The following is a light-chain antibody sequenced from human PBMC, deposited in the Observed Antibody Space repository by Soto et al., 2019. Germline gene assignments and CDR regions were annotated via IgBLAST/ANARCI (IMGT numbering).Light chain of an antibody. V-gene: IGKV3-15*01. J-gene: IGKJ2*01. Sequence: EIVLTQSPATLSVSPGERATLSCRASQSVNSNLAWFQQTPGQAPRLLLYGASTRATGIPARFSGSGSGTEFTLTISSLQSEDFAVYYCQQYNNWPPLYTFGQGTKLEIK. CDR2: GAS. CDR1: QSVNSN. CDR3: QQYNNWPPLYT.